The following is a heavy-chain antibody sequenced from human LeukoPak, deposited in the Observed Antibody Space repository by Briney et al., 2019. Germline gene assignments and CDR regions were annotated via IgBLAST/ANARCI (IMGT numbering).Heavy chain of an antibody. Sequence: PSETLSLTCTVSGGSISSYYWSWIRQPPGKGLEWIGYIYYSGTTNYNPSLKSRVTISVDTSKNQFSLKLSSVTAADTAVYYCAKAPPPNDFWSGYLEPYYFDYWGQGTLVTVSS. CDR3: AKAPPPNDFWSGYLEPYYFDY. CDR1: GGSISSYY. J-gene: IGHJ4*02. CDR2: IYYSGTT. V-gene: IGHV4-59*01. D-gene: IGHD3-3*01.